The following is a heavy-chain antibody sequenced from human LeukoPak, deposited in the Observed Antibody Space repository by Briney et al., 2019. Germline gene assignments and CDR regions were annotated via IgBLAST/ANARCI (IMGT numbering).Heavy chain of an antibody. D-gene: IGHD1-1*01. CDR3: ARHTSHTIGTGDFDY. J-gene: IGHJ4*02. Sequence: SETLSLTCTVSGGSISSYYWSWIRQPPGKGLEWIGYIYYSGSTKYNPSLKSRVTISVDTSKNQFSLRLTSVTAADTAVYYCARHTSHTIGTGDFDYWGQGTLVTVSS. CDR1: GGSISSYY. V-gene: IGHV4-59*08. CDR2: IYYSGST.